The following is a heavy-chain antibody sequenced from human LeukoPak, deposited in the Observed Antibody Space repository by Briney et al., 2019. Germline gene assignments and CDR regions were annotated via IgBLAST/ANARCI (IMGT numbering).Heavy chain of an antibody. Sequence: TGGSLRLSCAASGFTFSSYAMSWVRQAPGKGLEWVSYISSSGSTIYYADSVKGRFTISRDNAKNSLYLQMNSLRAEDTAVYYCARSSSWYGPFDYWGQGTLVTVSS. V-gene: IGHV3-48*03. J-gene: IGHJ4*02. CDR3: ARSSSWYGPFDY. CDR1: GFTFSSYA. D-gene: IGHD6-13*01. CDR2: ISSSGSTI.